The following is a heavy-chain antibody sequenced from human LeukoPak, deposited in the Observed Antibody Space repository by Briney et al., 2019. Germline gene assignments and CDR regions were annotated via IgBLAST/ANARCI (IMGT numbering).Heavy chain of an antibody. Sequence: PGGSLGLSCAASGFTFTSYAMHWVRQAPGKGLEYVSAISSNGGSTYYANSVKGRFTISRDNSKNTLYLQMGSLRAEDMAVYYCARVYGGNPRDAFDIWGQGTMVTVSS. J-gene: IGHJ3*02. V-gene: IGHV3-64*01. CDR2: ISSNGGST. CDR3: ARVYGGNPRDAFDI. CDR1: GFTFTSYA. D-gene: IGHD4-17*01.